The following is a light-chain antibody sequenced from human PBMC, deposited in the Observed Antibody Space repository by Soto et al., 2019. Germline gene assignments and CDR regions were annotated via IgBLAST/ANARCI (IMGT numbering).Light chain of an antibody. CDR2: GNS. Sequence: QSVLTQPPSVSGAPGQRVTISCTGSSSNIGAGYDVHWYQQPPGTAPKLLIYGNSNRPSGVPDRFSGSKSGTSASLAITGLQAEDEADYYCQSYDRSLSGYGFGTGTKVTGL. J-gene: IGLJ1*01. V-gene: IGLV1-40*01. CDR1: SSNIGAGYD. CDR3: QSYDRSLSGYG.